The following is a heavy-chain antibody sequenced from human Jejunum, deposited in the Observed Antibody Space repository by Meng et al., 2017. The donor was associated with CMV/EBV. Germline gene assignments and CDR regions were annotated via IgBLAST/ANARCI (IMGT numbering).Heavy chain of an antibody. D-gene: IGHD3-22*01. Sequence: QVQLVQSGAEVKKPGASVKVSCKASGYTFTSYDINWVRQGTGQGLEWMGRINPNNGDANYAQQFQGRVTMTTDTSISTAYMELSRLRSDDTAVYYCARDLSGYYSFIDYWGQGTLVTVSS. CDR1: GYTFTSYD. V-gene: IGHV1-2*06. J-gene: IGHJ4*02. CDR3: ARDLSGYYSFIDY. CDR2: INPNNGDA.